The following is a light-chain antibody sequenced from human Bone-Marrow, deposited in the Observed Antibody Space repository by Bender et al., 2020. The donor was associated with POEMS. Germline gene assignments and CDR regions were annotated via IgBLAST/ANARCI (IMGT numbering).Light chain of an antibody. CDR3: CSYAGTTYHII. CDR2: SNY. V-gene: IGLV1-44*01. Sequence: QSVLTQPPSASGTPGQRVTISCSGGSSNIGTNSVNWYQQVPGTAPRLVVYSNYQRPSGVPARFSGSKSGTSASLAISGLQAEDEADYYCCSYAGTTYHIIFGGGTKLTVL. J-gene: IGLJ2*01. CDR1: SSNIGTNS.